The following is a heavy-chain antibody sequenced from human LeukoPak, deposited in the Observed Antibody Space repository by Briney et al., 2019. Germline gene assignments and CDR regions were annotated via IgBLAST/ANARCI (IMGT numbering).Heavy chain of an antibody. J-gene: IGHJ4*02. CDR3: ARDAAVAGKGGFDY. CDR2: IKQDGSKK. CDR1: GFTFSSYW. D-gene: IGHD6-19*01. Sequence: GGSLRLSCAASGFTFSSYWMTWVRQAPGKGLEWVANIKQDGSKKNYVDSVKGRFTISRDNAKNSLYLQMNSLRAEDTAVYYCARDAAVAGKGGFDYWGQGALVTVSS. V-gene: IGHV3-7*03.